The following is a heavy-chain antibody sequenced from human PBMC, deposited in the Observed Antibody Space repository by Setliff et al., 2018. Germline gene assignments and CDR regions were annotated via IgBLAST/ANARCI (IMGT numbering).Heavy chain of an antibody. CDR2: IRGRTDNYAQ. D-gene: IGHD5-18*01. J-gene: IGHJ3*02. CDR3: TFARDGYDVFDI. CDR1: GFTLSDHY. Sequence: PGGSLRLSCAASGFTLSDHYIDWVRQASVKGLEWIGRIRGRTDNYAQAYAASVRGRFTISSDDSKNTAYLQMNSLKTEDTDVYYCTFARDGYDVFDIWGQGTMVTVSS. V-gene: IGHV3-73*01.